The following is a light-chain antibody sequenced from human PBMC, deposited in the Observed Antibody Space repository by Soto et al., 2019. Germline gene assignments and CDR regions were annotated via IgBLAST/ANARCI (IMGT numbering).Light chain of an antibody. CDR3: QQYGSSPLT. Sequence: EIVLTQSPGTLSLSPGERATLSCRASQSVSSSYLAWYQQKPGQAPRLLIYGASSRATGIPDRFSGSGSGTDFTLTISRLEPEDFAVYYCQQYGSSPLTLXQGTKVDIK. V-gene: IGKV3-20*01. CDR2: GAS. CDR1: QSVSSSY. J-gene: IGKJ1*01.